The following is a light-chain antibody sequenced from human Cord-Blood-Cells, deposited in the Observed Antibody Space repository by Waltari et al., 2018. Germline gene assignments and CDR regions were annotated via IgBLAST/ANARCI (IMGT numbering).Light chain of an antibody. CDR2: YSS. CDR3: QQRSNWPPWT. J-gene: IGKJ1*01. V-gene: IGKV3-11*01. CDR1: QSVSSY. Sequence: EIVLTQSPATLSLSPGERATLSCRASQSVSSYLAWYQQKPGQAPTLLIYYSSNRATGIPARFSGSGSGTDFTLTISSLEPEDFAVYYCQQRSNWPPWTFGQGTKVEIK.